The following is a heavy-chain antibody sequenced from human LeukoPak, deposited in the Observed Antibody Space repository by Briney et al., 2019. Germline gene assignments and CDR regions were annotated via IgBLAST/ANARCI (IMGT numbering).Heavy chain of an antibody. V-gene: IGHV1-69*05. CDR2: IIPIFGTA. CDR3: ARGPPQRGIFGVVIIIGLDY. CDR1: GGTFSSYA. Sequence: SVKVSCKASGGTFSSYAISWVRQAPGQGLEWMGGIIPIFGTANYAQKFQGRVTITTDESTSTAYMELSSLRSEDTAVYYCARGPPQRGIFGVVIIIGLDYWGQGTLVTVSS. J-gene: IGHJ4*02. D-gene: IGHD3-3*01.